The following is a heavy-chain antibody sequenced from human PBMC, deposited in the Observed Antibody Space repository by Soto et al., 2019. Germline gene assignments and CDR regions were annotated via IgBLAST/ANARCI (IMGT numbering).Heavy chain of an antibody. CDR3: AIDSGLPDFGKVIDAFAM. D-gene: IGHD3-10*01. Sequence: VRLLESGGGLGQPGGSLRLSCAASGFTFRDYAMSWVRQAPGKGLEWVSTISGSLDSAFYADSVKGRFTISRDNSNNTLYMQMNSKRAADTAVYCWAIDSGLPDFGKVIDAFAMWGQGPLVTASS. CDR1: GFTFRDYA. V-gene: IGHV3-23*01. CDR2: ISGSLDSA. J-gene: IGHJ3*02.